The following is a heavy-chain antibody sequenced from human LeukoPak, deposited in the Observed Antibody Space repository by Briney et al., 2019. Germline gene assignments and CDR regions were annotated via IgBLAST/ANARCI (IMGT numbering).Heavy chain of an antibody. Sequence: SETLSLTCTVSGGPVSSGGYHWAWIRQSPGKGLEWIGSIYYSGNTNYNPSLKSRVTISVDTSKKQFSLKLSSVTAADTAVYYCVSNYYDSSGYVSVWGQGTLVTVSA. D-gene: IGHD3-22*01. CDR3: VSNYYDSSGYVSV. J-gene: IGHJ4*02. CDR2: IYYSGNT. V-gene: IGHV4-39*07. CDR1: GGPVSSGGYH.